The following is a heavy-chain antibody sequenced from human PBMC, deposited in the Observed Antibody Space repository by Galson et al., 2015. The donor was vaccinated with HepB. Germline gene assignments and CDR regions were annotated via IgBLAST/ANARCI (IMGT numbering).Heavy chain of an antibody. J-gene: IGHJ4*02. D-gene: IGHD6-19*01. CDR2: IWYDGSNK. CDR1: GFTFSSYG. CDR3: ARDAVPYSSGWSEVGFTDY. Sequence: SLRLSCAASGFTFSSYGMHWVRQAPGKGLEWVAVIWYDGSNKYYADSVKGRFTISRDNSKNTLYLQMNSLRAEDTAVYYCARDAVPYSSGWSEVGFTDYWGQGTLVTVSS. V-gene: IGHV3-33*08.